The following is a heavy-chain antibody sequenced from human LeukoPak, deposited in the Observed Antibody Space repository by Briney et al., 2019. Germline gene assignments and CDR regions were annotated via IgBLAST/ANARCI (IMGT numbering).Heavy chain of an antibody. D-gene: IGHD3-3*01. Sequence: GGSLRLSCAASGFTFSSYGMSWVRQAPGKGLVWVSRINSDGINTSYADSVKGRFTISRDNAKNSLYLQMNSLRAEDTAVYYCARLREIPVFGVVTKSTSYFDYWGQGTLVTVSS. CDR1: GFTFSSYG. V-gene: IGHV3-74*01. CDR3: ARLREIPVFGVVTKSTSYFDY. J-gene: IGHJ4*02. CDR2: INSDGINT.